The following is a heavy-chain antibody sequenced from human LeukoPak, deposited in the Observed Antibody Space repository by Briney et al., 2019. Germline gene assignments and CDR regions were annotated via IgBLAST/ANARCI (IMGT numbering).Heavy chain of an antibody. V-gene: IGHV3-23*01. CDR2: ISASGGGT. Sequence: PGGSLRLSCAASGFTVSSNYMSWVRQAPGKGLEWVSTISASGGGTYYADSVKGRFTISRDNSKNTLYLHMDSLRAEDTAVYYCAKSTSAGTSTVPIDNWGQGTLVTVSS. J-gene: IGHJ4*02. CDR1: GFTVSSNY. D-gene: IGHD1-14*01. CDR3: AKSTSAGTSTVPIDN.